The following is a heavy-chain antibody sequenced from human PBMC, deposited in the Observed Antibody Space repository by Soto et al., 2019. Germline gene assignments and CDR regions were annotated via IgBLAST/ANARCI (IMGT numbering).Heavy chain of an antibody. CDR3: VKGENNYYYYGMDV. CDR1: GFTFDDYA. V-gene: IGHV3-9*01. Sequence: GGSLRLSCTASGFTFDDYAMHWVRQAPGKGLEWVSGISWNSRSIGYADSVKGRFTISRDNAKNSLYLQMNSLRAEDTALYYCVKGENNYYYYGMDVWGQGTTVTVSS. CDR2: ISWNSRSI. J-gene: IGHJ6*02.